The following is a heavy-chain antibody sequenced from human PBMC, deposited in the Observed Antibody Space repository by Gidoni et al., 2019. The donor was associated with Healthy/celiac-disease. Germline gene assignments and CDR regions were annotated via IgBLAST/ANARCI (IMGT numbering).Heavy chain of an antibody. CDR1: GFTVSSNY. CDR2: LYSGGST. D-gene: IGHD5-18*01. V-gene: IGHV3-66*04. CDR3: ARQPRVGYSYGYYFDY. Sequence: EVQLVESGGGLVQPGGSLRLSCAASGFTVSSNYMSWVRQAPGKGMEWVSVLYSGGSTYYADSVKGRFTISRDNSKNTLYLQMNSLRAEDTAVYYCARQPRVGYSYGYYFDYWGQGTLVTVSS. J-gene: IGHJ4*02.